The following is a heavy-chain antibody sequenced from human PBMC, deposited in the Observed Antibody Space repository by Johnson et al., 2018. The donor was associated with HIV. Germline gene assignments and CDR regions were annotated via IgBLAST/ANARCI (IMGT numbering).Heavy chain of an antibody. D-gene: IGHD7-27*01. CDR2: IDWNGGST. CDR1: GFTFEDYG. J-gene: IGHJ3*02. CDR3: AKVTLGIGAFDI. V-gene: IGHV3-20*04. Sequence: VQLVEFGGGVVRPGGSLRLSCVVSGFTFEDYGMSWVRQSPGKGLEWVSGIDWNGGSTYYADSVKGRFTISRDNSKNTLYLQMNSLRAEDTAVYYCAKVTLGIGAFDIWGQGTMVTVSS.